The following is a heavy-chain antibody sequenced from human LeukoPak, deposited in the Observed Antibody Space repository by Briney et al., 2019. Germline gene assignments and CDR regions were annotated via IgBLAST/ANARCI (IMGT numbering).Heavy chain of an antibody. CDR3: AKEVLGLRWIDY. V-gene: IGHV3-21*04. J-gene: IGHJ4*02. D-gene: IGHD3-16*01. CDR1: GFTFSSYS. Sequence: GGSLRLSCAASGFTFSSYSMNWVRQAPGKGLEWVSSISSGSTYIYYADSMKGRFTISRDNSKNTLYLQMNSLRAEDTAVYYCAKEVLGLRWIDYWGQGTLVTVSS. CDR2: ISSGSTYI.